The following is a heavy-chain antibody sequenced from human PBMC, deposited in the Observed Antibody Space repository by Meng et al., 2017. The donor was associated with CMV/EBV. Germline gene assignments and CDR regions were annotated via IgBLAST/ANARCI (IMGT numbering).Heavy chain of an antibody. V-gene: IGHV3-7*01. CDR1: GFTFSSYW. CDR2: IKQDGSEK. J-gene: IGHJ6*02. CDR3: ARDKKTTYYYYGMDV. D-gene: IGHD4-11*01. Sequence: GESLKISCAVSGFTFSSYWMSWVRQAPGQGLEWVANIKQDGSEKYYVDSVKGRFTISRDNAKNSLYLQMNSLRAEDTAVYYCARDKKTTYYYYGMDVWGQGTTVTVSS.